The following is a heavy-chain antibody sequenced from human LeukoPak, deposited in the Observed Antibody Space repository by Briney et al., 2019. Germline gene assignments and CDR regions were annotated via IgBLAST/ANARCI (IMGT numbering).Heavy chain of an antibody. D-gene: IGHD3-16*02. J-gene: IGHJ3*02. CDR2: INPNSGGT. V-gene: IGHV1-2*02. CDR3: ARDGVPRYPDAFDI. Sequence: ASVKVSCKASGYTFTGYYMHWVRQAPGQGLEWMGWINPNSGGTNYAQKFQGRVTMTRDTSISTAYMELSRLRSDDTAVYYCARDGVPRYPDAFDIWGQGTMVTVSS. CDR1: GYTFTGYY.